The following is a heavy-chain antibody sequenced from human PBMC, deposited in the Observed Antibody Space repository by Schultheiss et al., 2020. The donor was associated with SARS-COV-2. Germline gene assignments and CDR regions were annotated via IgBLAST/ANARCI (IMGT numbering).Heavy chain of an antibody. CDR3: AKDHSNWGLF. Sequence: GESLKISCAASGFTFSSYDMHWVRQATGKGLEWVSAIGTAGDTYYPGSVKGRFTISRDNSKNTLYLQMNSLRAEDTAVYYCAKDHSNWGLFWGQGTLVTVSS. V-gene: IGHV3-13*01. CDR2: IGTAGDT. D-gene: IGHD7-27*01. J-gene: IGHJ4*02. CDR1: GFTFSSYD.